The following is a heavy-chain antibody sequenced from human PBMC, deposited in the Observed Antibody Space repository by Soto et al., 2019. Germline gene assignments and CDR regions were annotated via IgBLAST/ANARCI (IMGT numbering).Heavy chain of an antibody. V-gene: IGHV4-30-4*01. J-gene: IGHJ5*02. CDR3: ARARVIPSSGWYFSWFDP. CDR1: GGSISSGDYY. D-gene: IGHD6-19*01. Sequence: QVQLQESGPGLVKPSQTLSLTCTVSGGSISSGDYYWSWIRQPPGKGLEWIGYIYYSGSTYYNPSLKSRVTISVDTSKNQFSLKLSSVTAADTAVYYCARARVIPSSGWYFSWFDPWGQGTLVTVSS. CDR2: IYYSGST.